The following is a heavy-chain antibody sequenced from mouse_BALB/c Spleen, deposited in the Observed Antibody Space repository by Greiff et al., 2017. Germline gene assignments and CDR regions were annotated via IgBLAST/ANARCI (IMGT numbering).Heavy chain of an antibody. CDR3: ARGIYYYGSSFYAMDY. V-gene: IGHV1-9*01. Sequence: VQLQQSGAELMKPGASVKISCKATGYTFSSYWIEWVKQRPGHGLEWIGEILPGSGSTNYNEKFKGKATFTADTSSNTAYMQLSSLTSEDSAVYYCARGIYYYGSSFYAMDYWGQGTSVTVSS. CDR2: ILPGSGST. D-gene: IGHD1-1*01. J-gene: IGHJ4*01. CDR1: GYTFSSYW.